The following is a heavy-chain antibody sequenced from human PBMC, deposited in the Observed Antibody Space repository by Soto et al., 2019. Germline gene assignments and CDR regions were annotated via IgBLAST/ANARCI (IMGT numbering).Heavy chain of an antibody. Sequence: QVQLQESGPGLVKPSETLSLTCTVSGDSISENYWSWIRQPPGKTLAWIGYMYYTGRTNYNPSLKSRVTMSVDTSKNQFSLRLSSVTAADTAVYYCERYKRLIVDSWGRGTLVTVSS. CDR2: MYYTGRT. CDR1: GDSISENY. D-gene: IGHD3-22*01. V-gene: IGHV4-59*12. CDR3: ERYKRLIVDS. J-gene: IGHJ4*02.